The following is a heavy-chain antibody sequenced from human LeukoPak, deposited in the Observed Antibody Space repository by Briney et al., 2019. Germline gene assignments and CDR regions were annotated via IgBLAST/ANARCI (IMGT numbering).Heavy chain of an antibody. V-gene: IGHV4-39*07. CDR3: AKEVVGLRYYMDV. Sequence: SETLSLTCTVSGGSISSSSYYWGWIRQPPGKGLEWIGSIYYSGSTYYNPSLKSRVTISVDTSKNQFSLKLSSVTVADTAVYYCAKEVVGLRYYMDVWGKGTTVTVSS. J-gene: IGHJ6*03. CDR1: GGSISSSSYY. CDR2: IYYSGST. D-gene: IGHD1-26*01.